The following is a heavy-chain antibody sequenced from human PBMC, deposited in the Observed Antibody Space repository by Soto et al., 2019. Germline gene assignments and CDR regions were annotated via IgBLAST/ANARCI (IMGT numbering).Heavy chain of an antibody. D-gene: IGHD1-7*01. J-gene: IGHJ3*02. CDR1: GFTFSSYA. CDR2: ISGSGGST. CDR3: AKGADWNYDEGDAFDI. V-gene: IGHV3-23*01. Sequence: GGSLRLSCAASGFTFSSYAMSWVRQAPGKGLEWVSAISGSGGSTYYADSVKGRFTIPRDNSKNTLYLQMNSLGAEDTAVYYCAKGADWNYDEGDAFDIWGQGTMVTVSS.